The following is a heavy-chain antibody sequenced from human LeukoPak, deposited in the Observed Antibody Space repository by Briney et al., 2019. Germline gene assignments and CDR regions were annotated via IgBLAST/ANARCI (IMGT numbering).Heavy chain of an antibody. J-gene: IGHJ6*03. Sequence: GGSLRLSCAVSGFTLSSYSMNWVRQAPGKGLEWVSYISSSSRTTNYADSVKGRFTISRDNAKNSLYLQMNSLRAEDTAVYYCSRAATITVRPGGYYHYYMDVWGKGTTVTVSS. CDR1: GFTLSSYS. D-gene: IGHD6-6*01. CDR2: ISSSSRTT. V-gene: IGHV3-48*04. CDR3: SRAATITVRPGGYYHYYMDV.